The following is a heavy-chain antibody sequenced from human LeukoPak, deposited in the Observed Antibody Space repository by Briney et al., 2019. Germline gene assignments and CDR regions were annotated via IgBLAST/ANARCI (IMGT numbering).Heavy chain of an antibody. Sequence: SETLSLTCAVYGGSFSGYYWSWIRQPPGKGLEWIGETNHSGSTNYNPSLKSRVTISVDTSKNQFSLKLSSVTAADTAVYYCARGRGSSGCIDYWGQGTLVTVSS. J-gene: IGHJ4*02. CDR2: TNHSGST. CDR1: GGSFSGYY. CDR3: ARGRGSSGCIDY. V-gene: IGHV4-34*01. D-gene: IGHD6-19*01.